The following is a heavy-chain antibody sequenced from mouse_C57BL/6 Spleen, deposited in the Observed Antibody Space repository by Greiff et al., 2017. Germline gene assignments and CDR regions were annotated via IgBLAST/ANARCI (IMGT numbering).Heavy chain of an antibody. Sequence: VQLQQPGTELVKPGASVKLSCKASGYTFTSYWMHWVKQRPGQGLEWIGNINPSNGGTNYNEKFKGKATLTADKSSSTAYMELRSLTSEDSAVYFCARQDYDDYWGQGTTLTVSS. CDR3: ARQDYDDY. CDR1: GYTFTSYW. V-gene: IGHV1-53*01. J-gene: IGHJ2*01. CDR2: INPSNGGT. D-gene: IGHD2-4*01.